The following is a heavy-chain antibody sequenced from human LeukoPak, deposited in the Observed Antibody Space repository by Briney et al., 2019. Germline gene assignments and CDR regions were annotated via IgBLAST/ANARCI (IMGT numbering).Heavy chain of an antibody. Sequence: GGSLRLSCAASGFTLSNYDMSWVRQAPGKGLEWVSVISDSGSITYYADSVKGRFTISRDNSKNTLFLQMSSLRAEDTAVYYCAKDARRTNGWYFFDYWGRGTLVTVSS. V-gene: IGHV3-23*01. CDR2: ISDSGSIT. D-gene: IGHD6-19*01. CDR1: GFTLSNYD. J-gene: IGHJ4*02. CDR3: AKDARRTNGWYFFDY.